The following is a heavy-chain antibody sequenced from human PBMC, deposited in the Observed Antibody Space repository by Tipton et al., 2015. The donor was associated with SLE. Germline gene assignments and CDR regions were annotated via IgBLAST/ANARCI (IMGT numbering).Heavy chain of an antibody. CDR2: INHSRST. CDR3: ARFIAAAGILY. CDR1: GGSFSGYY. V-gene: IGHV4-34*01. J-gene: IGHJ4*02. D-gene: IGHD6-13*01. Sequence: TLSLTCAVYGGSFSGYYWSWIRQPPGKGLEWIGEINHSRSTNYNPSLKSRVTISVDTSKNQFSLKLSSVTAADTAVYYCARFIAAAGILYWGQGTLVTVSS.